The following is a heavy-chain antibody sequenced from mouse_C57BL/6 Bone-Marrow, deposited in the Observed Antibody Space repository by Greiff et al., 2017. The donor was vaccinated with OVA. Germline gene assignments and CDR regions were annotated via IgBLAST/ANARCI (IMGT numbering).Heavy chain of an antibody. CDR3: ARTGDYDGGRGYYFDY. CDR1: GFSLTSYG. J-gene: IGHJ2*01. Sequence: VQLQQSGPGLVQPSQSLSITCPVSGFSLTSYGVHWVRQSPGQGLEWLGVIWSGGSTDYNADFISRLSISKDNSKSTVFFKMNSLHADDTTIYSWARTGDYDGGRGYYFDYWGQGTTLTVSS. V-gene: IGHV2-2*01. D-gene: IGHD2-4*01. CDR2: IWSGGST.